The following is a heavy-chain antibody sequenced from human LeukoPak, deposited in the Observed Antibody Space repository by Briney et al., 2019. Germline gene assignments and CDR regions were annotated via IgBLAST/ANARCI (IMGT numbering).Heavy chain of an antibody. CDR3: ARGKEWIQLAGMDV. V-gene: IGHV1-69*04. Sequence: ASVKVSCKASGGTFSSYAISWVRQAPEQGLEWMGRIIPILGIANYAQKFQGRVTITADKSTSTAYMELSSLRSEDTAVYYCARGKEWIQLAGMDVWGQGTTVTVSS. J-gene: IGHJ6*02. D-gene: IGHD5-18*01. CDR1: GGTFSSYA. CDR2: IIPILGIA.